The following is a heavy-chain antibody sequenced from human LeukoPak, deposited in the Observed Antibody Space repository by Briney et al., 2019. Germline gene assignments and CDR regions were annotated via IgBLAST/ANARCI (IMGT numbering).Heavy chain of an antibody. Sequence: GGSLRLSCAASGFTFSHYSMNWVRQAPGKGLMWVSRIDGDGSSTNYADSVKGRFTISRDNAKNTLYLQMNSLRAEDTAVYYCARDGTCGGACKGAFDIWGQGTMVTVSS. J-gene: IGHJ3*02. CDR3: ARDGTCGGACKGAFDI. V-gene: IGHV3-74*01. CDR2: IDGDGSST. CDR1: GFTFSHYS. D-gene: IGHD2-21*02.